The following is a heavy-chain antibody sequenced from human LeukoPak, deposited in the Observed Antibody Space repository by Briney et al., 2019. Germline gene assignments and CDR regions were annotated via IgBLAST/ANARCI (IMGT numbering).Heavy chain of an antibody. CDR1: GYTFAGYY. D-gene: IGHD1-7*01. J-gene: IGHJ5*02. CDR3: ARDKLELTRSWFDP. CDR2: INPNSGGT. V-gene: IGHV1-2*02. Sequence: GASVKVSCKASGYTFAGYYMHWVRQAPGQGPEWMGWINPNSGGTNYAQKFQGRVTMTRDTSISTAYMELSRLRSDDTAVYYCARDKLELTRSWFDPWGQGTLVTVSS.